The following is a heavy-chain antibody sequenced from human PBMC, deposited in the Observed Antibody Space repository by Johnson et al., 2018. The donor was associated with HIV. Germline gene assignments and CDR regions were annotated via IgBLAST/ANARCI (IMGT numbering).Heavy chain of an antibody. CDR2: ISWNSGSI. CDR3: AKWSDS. Sequence: VQLVESGGGLVQPGRSLRLSCAASGFTFDDYAMHWVRQAPGKGLEWVSGISWNSGSIGYADSVKGRFTISRDNAKNSLYLQMNSLRAEDTAVYYCAKWSDSWGQGTMVTVSS. CDR1: GFTFDDYA. V-gene: IGHV3-9*01. J-gene: IGHJ3*02.